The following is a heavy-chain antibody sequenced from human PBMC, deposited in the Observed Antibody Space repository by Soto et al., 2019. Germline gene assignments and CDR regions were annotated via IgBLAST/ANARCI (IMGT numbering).Heavy chain of an antibody. CDR1: GYSFTSYW. CDR3: ATCSNPSYYHYGMDF. Sequence: PGESLKISCKGSGYSFTSYWISWVRQMPGKGLEWMGRIDPSDSYTNYSPSFQGHVTISADKSISTAYLQWSSLKASDTAMYYCATCSNPSYYHYGMDFWGQGTTVTVSS. J-gene: IGHJ6*02. D-gene: IGHD2-2*01. CDR2: IDPSDSYT. V-gene: IGHV5-10-1*01.